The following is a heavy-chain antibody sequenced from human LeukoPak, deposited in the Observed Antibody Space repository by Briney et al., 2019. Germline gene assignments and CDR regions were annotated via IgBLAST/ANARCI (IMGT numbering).Heavy chain of an antibody. D-gene: IGHD5-18*01. Sequence: SETLSLTCTVSGYSISGGYYWSWIRQPPGKGLEWIGEINHSGSTNYNPSLKSRVTISVDTSKNQFSLKLSSVTAADTAVYYCARKGRGYSYGPFDYWGQGTVVTVSS. V-gene: IGHV4-34*01. J-gene: IGHJ4*02. CDR3: ARKGRGYSYGPFDY. CDR2: INHSGST. CDR1: GYSISGGYY.